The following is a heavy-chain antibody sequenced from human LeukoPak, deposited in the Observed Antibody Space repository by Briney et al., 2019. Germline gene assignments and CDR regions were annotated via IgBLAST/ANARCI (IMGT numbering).Heavy chain of an antibody. D-gene: IGHD6-19*01. V-gene: IGHV1-18*01. Sequence: ASVKVSCKASGYTFTSYGISWVRQAPGQGLEWMGWISAYNGNTNYAQKLQGRVTMTTDTSTSTAYMELRSPRSDDTAVYYCARNGGPGGGWYLKPELHFDYWGQGTLVTVS. J-gene: IGHJ4*02. CDR2: ISAYNGNT. CDR1: GYTFTSYG. CDR3: ARNGGPGGGWYLKPELHFDY.